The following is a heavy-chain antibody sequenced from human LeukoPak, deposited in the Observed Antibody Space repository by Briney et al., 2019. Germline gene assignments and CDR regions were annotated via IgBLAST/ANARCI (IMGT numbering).Heavy chain of an antibody. J-gene: IGHJ4*02. CDR1: GFSLSSGAVA. CDR3: AHLTAEASYYYDY. Sequence: SGPTLVNPRQTLTLTCGFSGFSLSSGAVAVGWIRQPPGKALEWLTHTYWNGDEKYNRFLRSRLTITKDTSKNQVVLTMTNMDPVDTGTYYCAHLTAEASYYYDYWGQGILITVSS. V-gene: IGHV2-5*01. CDR2: TYWNGDE. D-gene: IGHD5-18*01.